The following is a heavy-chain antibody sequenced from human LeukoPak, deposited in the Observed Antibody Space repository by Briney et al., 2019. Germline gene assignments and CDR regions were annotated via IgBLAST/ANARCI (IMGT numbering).Heavy chain of an antibody. CDR1: GDSIITISHY. D-gene: IGHD2-15*01. J-gene: IGHJ4*02. CDR2: VYYSGYT. V-gene: IGHV4-39*01. Sequence: SETLSLTCTVSGDSIITISHYWAWIRQAQGKRLEWIGTVYYSGYTYYNPSLRTRLTMSIDTSQNQLSLRLSSVTAADTSIYYCAKLSSSYWYFDYWGQGALVAVSS. CDR3: AKLSSSYWYFDY.